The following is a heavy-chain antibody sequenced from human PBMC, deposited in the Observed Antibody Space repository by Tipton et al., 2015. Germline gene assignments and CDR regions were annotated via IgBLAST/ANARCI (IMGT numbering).Heavy chain of an antibody. CDR1: AYSISSDHY. Sequence: TLSLTCAVSAYSISSDHYWGWIRQPPGKGLEWIGSISHSGNTYYNPSLKSRVTMSRDTSKDQFSLKLTSVTAADTAVYYCACQDYDSLTRDYQTVDYWGQRTLVTVSS. V-gene: IGHV4-38-2*01. D-gene: IGHD3-9*01. CDR3: ACQDYDSLTRDYQTVDY. J-gene: IGHJ4*02. CDR2: ISHSGNT.